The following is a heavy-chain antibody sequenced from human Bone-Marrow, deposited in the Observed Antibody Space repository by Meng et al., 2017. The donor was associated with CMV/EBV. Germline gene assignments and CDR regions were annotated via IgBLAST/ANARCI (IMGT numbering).Heavy chain of an antibody. J-gene: IGHJ3*02. CDR3: ARDPIAVAADGAFDI. CDR2: INPSGGST. V-gene: IGHV1-46*01. CDR1: GYTFTSYY. D-gene: IGHD6-19*01. Sequence: ASAKDSCKASGYTFTSYYMHWVRQAPGQGLEWMGIINPSGGSTSYAQKFQGRVTMTRDTPTSTVYMELSSLRSEDTAVYYCARDPIAVAADGAFDIWGQGTMVTVS.